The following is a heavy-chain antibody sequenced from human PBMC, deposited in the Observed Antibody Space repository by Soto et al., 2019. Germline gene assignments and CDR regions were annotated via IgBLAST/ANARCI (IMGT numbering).Heavy chain of an antibody. J-gene: IGHJ4*02. Sequence: GASVKVSCKASRGTFSSNTISWVRQAPGQGLEWMGRIIPILGIANYAQKFQGRVTITADKSTSTAYMELSRLRSEDTAVYYCARPARYCGGGSCDGFFDYWGQGTLVTVSS. CDR2: IIPILGIA. V-gene: IGHV1-69*02. CDR1: RGTFSSNT. D-gene: IGHD2-15*01. CDR3: ARPARYCGGGSCDGFFDY.